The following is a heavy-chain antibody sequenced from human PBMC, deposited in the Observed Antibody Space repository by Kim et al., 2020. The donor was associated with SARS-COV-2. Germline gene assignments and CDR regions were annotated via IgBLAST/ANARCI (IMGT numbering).Heavy chain of an antibody. Sequence: GGSLRLSCAASGFTFSSYAMHWVRQAPGKGLEWVAVISYDGSNKYYADSVKGRFTISRDNSKNTLYLQMNSLRAEDTAVYYCARDHSAYYDFWSGVPYYYYGMDVWGQGTTVTVAS. D-gene: IGHD3-3*01. CDR1: GFTFSSYA. CDR3: ARDHSAYYDFWSGVPYYYYGMDV. J-gene: IGHJ6*02. CDR2: ISYDGSNK. V-gene: IGHV3-30-3*01.